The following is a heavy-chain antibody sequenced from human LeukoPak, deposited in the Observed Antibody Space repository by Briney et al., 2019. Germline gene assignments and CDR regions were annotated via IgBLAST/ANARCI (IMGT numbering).Heavy chain of an antibody. Sequence: SETLSLTCAAYGLTFIGYYWSWIRQPPGKGLEWIGGINHSASSNYNPSLKSRVTISVDKSRNQFALKLSSVTAADTAVYYSAKVSYYDSSGNRGAFDYWGQGTLVTVSS. CDR1: GLTFIGYY. J-gene: IGHJ4*02. CDR2: INHSASS. D-gene: IGHD3-22*01. CDR3: AKVSYYDSSGNRGAFDY. V-gene: IGHV4-34*01.